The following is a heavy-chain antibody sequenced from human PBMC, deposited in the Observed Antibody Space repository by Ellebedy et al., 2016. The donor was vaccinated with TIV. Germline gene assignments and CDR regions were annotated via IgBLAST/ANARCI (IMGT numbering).Heavy chain of an antibody. V-gene: IGHV3-9*01. CDR1: GFTFDDYV. CDR3: ASEDTAMVSPFDY. CDR2: ISWNSGSI. D-gene: IGHD5-18*01. J-gene: IGHJ4*02. Sequence: SLKISCAASGFTFDDYVMHWVRQAPGKGLEWVSGISWNSGSIGYADSVKGRFTISRDNAKNSLYLQMNSLRAEDTAVYYCASEDTAMVSPFDYWGQGTLVTVSS.